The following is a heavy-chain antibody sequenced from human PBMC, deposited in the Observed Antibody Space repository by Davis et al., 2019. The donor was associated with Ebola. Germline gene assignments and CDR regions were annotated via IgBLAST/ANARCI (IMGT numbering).Heavy chain of an antibody. CDR3: ARRGYWNWGYYYYYYMDV. J-gene: IGHJ6*03. CDR2: IYPGDSDT. Sequence: GESLKISCKGSGYSFTSYWIGWVRQMPGKGLEWMGIIYPGDSDTRYSPSFRGQVTISADKSISTAYLQWSSLKASDTAMYYCARRGYWNWGYYYYYYMDVWGKGTTVTVSS. V-gene: IGHV5-51*01. D-gene: IGHD1-7*01. CDR1: GYSFTSYW.